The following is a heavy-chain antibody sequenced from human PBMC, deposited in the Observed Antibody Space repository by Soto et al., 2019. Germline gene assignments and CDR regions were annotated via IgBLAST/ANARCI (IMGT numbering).Heavy chain of an antibody. CDR1: GYAFSNNF. D-gene: IGHD2-8*01. CDR3: ARALRNGYFYGMDI. Sequence: QVQLVQSGAEVKKPGASVKVSCMASGYAFSNNFMHWVRQAPAQGLEWMGVINPTTCLTSNAQKFQGRITMTSDTSSSTAYMELSSLRSEDTAVYYCARALRNGYFYGMDIWGQGTTVTVSS. V-gene: IGHV1-46*01. J-gene: IGHJ6*02. CDR2: INPTTCLT.